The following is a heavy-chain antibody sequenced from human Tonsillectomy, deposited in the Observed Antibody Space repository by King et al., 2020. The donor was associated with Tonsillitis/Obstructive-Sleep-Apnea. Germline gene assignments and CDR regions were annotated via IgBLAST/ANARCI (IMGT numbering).Heavy chain of an antibody. CDR1: GFTFSSYA. D-gene: IGHD6-13*01. V-gene: IGHV3-23*04. J-gene: IGHJ6*02. Sequence: VQLVESGGGLVQPGGSLRLSCAASGFTFSSYAMSWVRQAPGKGLEWVSAISGSGGSTYYADSVKGRFTISRDNSKNTLYLQMNSLRAEDTAVYYCAKGVASAAGPYYYYGMDVWGQGTTVTVS. CDR3: AKGVASAAGPYYYYGMDV. CDR2: ISGSGGST.